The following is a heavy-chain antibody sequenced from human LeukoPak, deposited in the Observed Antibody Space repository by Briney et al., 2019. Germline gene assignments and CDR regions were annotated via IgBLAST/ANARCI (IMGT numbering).Heavy chain of an antibody. CDR3: ARSRRYGFDI. CDR1: GFTFNSYW. CDR2: IKQDGSEK. V-gene: IGHV3-7*01. Sequence: GGSLRLSCAASGFTFNSYWMSWVRQAPGEGLEWVANIKQDGSEKYYVDSVKGRFTISRDNAKNSLSLQMNSLRAEDTAVYYCARSRRYGFDIWGQGTMVTVSS. J-gene: IGHJ3*02.